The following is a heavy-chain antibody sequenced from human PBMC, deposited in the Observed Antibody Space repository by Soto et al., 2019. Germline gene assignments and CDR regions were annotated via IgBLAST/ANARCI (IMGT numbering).Heavy chain of an antibody. CDR1: GFSLSTSGVG. Sequence: QITLKESGPTLVKPTQTLTLTCTFSGFSLSTSGVGVGWIRQPPGKALEWLALIYWNDDKRYSPSLKSRLTITKDTSKNQVVLTMTNMDPVDTATYYRAQTVGRGYSGYEYNWFDPWGQGTLVTVSS. D-gene: IGHD5-12*01. V-gene: IGHV2-5*01. CDR2: IYWNDDK. J-gene: IGHJ5*02. CDR3: AQTVGRGYSGYEYNWFDP.